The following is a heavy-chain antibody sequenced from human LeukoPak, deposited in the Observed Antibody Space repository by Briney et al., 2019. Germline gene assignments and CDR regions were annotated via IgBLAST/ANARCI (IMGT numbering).Heavy chain of an antibody. V-gene: IGHV3-30*18. CDR1: GSTFSSYG. CDR2: ISYDGSNK. Sequence: GGSLRLSCAASGSTFSSYGMHRVRQAPGKGLEWVAVISYDGSNKYYADSVKGRFTISRDNSKNTLYLQMNSLRAEDTAVYYCAKGGYYGSGSYPPDWFDPWGQGTLVTVSS. J-gene: IGHJ5*02. CDR3: AKGGYYGSGSYPPDWFDP. D-gene: IGHD3-10*01.